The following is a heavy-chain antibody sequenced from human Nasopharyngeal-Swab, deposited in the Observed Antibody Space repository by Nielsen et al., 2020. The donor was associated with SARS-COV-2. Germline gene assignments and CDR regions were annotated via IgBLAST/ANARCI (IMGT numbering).Heavy chain of an antibody. CDR3: ARGRRVVRGVIITNYYYYYYMDV. D-gene: IGHD3-10*01. Sequence: RQAPGKGLEWIGEINHSGNTNYNPSLKSRVTILVDTSKNQFSLKLSSVTAADTAVYYCARGRRVVRGVIITNYYYYYYMDVWGKGTTVTVSS. V-gene: IGHV4-34*01. CDR2: INHSGNT. J-gene: IGHJ6*03.